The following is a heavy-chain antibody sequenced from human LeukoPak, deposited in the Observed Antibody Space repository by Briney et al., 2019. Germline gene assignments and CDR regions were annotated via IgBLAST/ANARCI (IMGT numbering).Heavy chain of an antibody. J-gene: IGHJ2*01. CDR2: ISGSSSNI. CDR3: ARARYDYGYWYFDL. D-gene: IGHD4-17*01. V-gene: IGHV3-48*04. CDR1: GFTSHSYS. Sequence: PGGSLRLSCAAPGFTSHSYSMNWVRHAQGAGLGWVSYISGSSSNIYYADSVKGLFTISRDNAKDSLYLKMNSLRAEDTALYCCARARYDYGYWYFDLWGRGTLVTVSS.